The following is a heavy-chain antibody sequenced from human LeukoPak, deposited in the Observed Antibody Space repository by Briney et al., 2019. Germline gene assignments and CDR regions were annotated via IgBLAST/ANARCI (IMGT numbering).Heavy chain of an antibody. CDR2: FDPEDGET. J-gene: IGHJ4*02. CDR3: ATDPSQTYYGSGSYYTDY. CDR1: GYTLTELS. D-gene: IGHD3-10*01. Sequence: ASVKVSCKVSGYTLTELSMHWVRQAPGKGLEWMGGFDPEDGETIYAQKFQGRVTMTEDTSTDTAYMELSSLRSEDTAVYYCATDPSQTYYGSGSYYTDYWGQGTLVTVSS. V-gene: IGHV1-24*01.